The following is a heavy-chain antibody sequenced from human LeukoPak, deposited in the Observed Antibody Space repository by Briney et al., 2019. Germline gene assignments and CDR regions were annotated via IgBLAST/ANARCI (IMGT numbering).Heavy chain of an antibody. J-gene: IGHJ4*02. V-gene: IGHV4-34*01. Sequence: SETLSLPCAVYGGSFSGYYWSWIRQPPGKGLEWIGEINHSGSTNYNPSLKSRVTISVDTSKNQFSLKLSPVTAADTAVYYCARGYPERRYFDYWGQGTLVTVSS. CDR3: ARGYPERRYFDY. D-gene: IGHD1-14*01. CDR1: GGSFSGYY. CDR2: INHSGST.